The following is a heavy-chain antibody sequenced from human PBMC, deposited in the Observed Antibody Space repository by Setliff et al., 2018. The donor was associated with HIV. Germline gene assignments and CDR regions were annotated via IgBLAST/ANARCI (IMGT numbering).Heavy chain of an antibody. D-gene: IGHD1-7*01. CDR1: GGSISSGGYY. V-gene: IGHV4-31*03. CDR2: IYYSGST. J-gene: IGHJ6*03. CDR3: ARDRYSWNYGKNYMDD. Sequence: SETLSLTCTVSGGSISSGGYYWSWIRQHPGKGLEWIGYIYYSGSTYYNPALKSRVTRSIDTAKNQFSLKLRSVTAADTAVYYCARDRYSWNYGKNYMDDWGKGTTVTVSS.